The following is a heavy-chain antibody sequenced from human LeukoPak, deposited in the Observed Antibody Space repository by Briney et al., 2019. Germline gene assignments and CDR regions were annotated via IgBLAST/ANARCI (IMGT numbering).Heavy chain of an antibody. CDR1: GFTFSSYA. CDR2: IYTAGST. CDR3: TRGEADVXAPHS. J-gene: IGHJ1*01. V-gene: IGHV3-53*01. Sequence: GSLRLSCAASGFTFSSYAMSWVRQAPGRGLEWVSVIYTAGSTYYTDSVKGRFTISRDNSANTLSLQMNSLRAEDTAMYYCTRGEADVXAPHSWGQGXXVXVXS.